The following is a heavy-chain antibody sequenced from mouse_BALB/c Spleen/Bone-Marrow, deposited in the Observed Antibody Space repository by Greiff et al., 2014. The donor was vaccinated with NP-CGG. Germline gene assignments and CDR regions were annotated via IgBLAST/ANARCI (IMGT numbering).Heavy chain of an antibody. CDR1: GFTFSSYG. V-gene: IGHV5-6-3*01. CDR2: INSNGGTT. D-gene: IGHD1-1*01. CDR3: ARVYYYGPRGDCFAY. Sequence: EVKVVESGGGLVQPGRSLKVSCAASGFTFSSYGMSWVRQTPDKRLELVATINSNGGTTYYPDSLKGRFTISRDNAKNTLYLQMSSLKSEDTAMYYCARVYYYGPRGDCFAYWGQGTLVTVSA. J-gene: IGHJ3*01.